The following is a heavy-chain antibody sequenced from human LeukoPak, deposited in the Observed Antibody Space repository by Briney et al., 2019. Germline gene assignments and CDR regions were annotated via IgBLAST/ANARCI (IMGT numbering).Heavy chain of an antibody. J-gene: IGHJ4*02. CDR1: GFTFSSYG. D-gene: IGHD5-18*01. CDR3: AKSGRRGYSYGHRFKHSFDY. Sequence: GGSLRLSCAASGFTFSSYGMHWVRQAPGKELEWVAVISYDGSNKYYADSVKGRFTISSDNSKNTLCLQMNSLRAEDTGVYYCAKSGRRGYSYGHRFKHSFDYWGEGTLVTVSS. V-gene: IGHV3-30*18. CDR2: ISYDGSNK.